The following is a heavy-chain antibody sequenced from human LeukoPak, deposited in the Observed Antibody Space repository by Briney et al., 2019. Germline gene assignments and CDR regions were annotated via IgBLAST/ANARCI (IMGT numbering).Heavy chain of an antibody. CDR1: GFTFSTHW. D-gene: IGHD3-22*01. V-gene: IGHV3-7*01. Sequence: HPGGSLRLSCVASGFTFSTHWVSWVRQAPGKGLEWVANIKEDGSTTDYVDSVKGRFTISRGNAKNSVFLQMNSLRAEDTAVYYCAPQTMILVLGGQGTLVTVSS. CDR2: IKEDGSTT. CDR3: APQTMILVL. J-gene: IGHJ4*02.